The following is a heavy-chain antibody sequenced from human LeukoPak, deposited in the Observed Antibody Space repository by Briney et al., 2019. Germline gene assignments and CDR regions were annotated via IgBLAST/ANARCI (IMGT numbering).Heavy chain of an antibody. D-gene: IGHD5-12*01. CDR3: ARGGNARDSGYDYFDY. J-gene: IGHJ4*02. Sequence: GASVKVSCKASANSFSDHSIHWVRQAPGQGLEWMGIINPSGGSTSYAQKFQGRVTMTRDTSTSTVYMELSSLRSEDTAVYYCARGGNARDSGYDYFDYWGQGTLVTVSS. V-gene: IGHV1-46*01. CDR1: ANSFSDHS. CDR2: INPSGGST.